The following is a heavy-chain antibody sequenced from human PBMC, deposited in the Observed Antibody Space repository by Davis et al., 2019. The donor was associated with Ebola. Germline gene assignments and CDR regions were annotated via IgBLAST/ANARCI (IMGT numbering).Heavy chain of an antibody. CDR1: GFTFSSFSTYW. J-gene: IGHJ3*01. CDR3: ARGPTVTGTGNSFDL. V-gene: IGHV3-74*01. D-gene: IGHD1-1*01. CDR2: IIGDGSIT. Sequence: HTGGSLRLSCAASGFTFSSFSTYWMYWVRQAPGKGLEWVSRIIGDGSITNYADCVEGRFTTFRDNGKNTLYLQLHSLTAEDTAVYYCARGPTVTGTGNSFDLWGQGTGVTISS.